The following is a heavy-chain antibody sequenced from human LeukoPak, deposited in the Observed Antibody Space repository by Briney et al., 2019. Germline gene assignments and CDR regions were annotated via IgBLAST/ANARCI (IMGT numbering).Heavy chain of an antibody. V-gene: IGHV4-39*01. Sequence: PSETLSLTCTVSGGSISSSSYYWGWIRQPPGKGLEWIGSIYYSGSTYYNPSLKSRVTISVDTSKNQFSLKLSSVTAADTAVYYCASHVTLVRGVGENDAFDIWGQGTMVTVSS. CDR2: IYYSGST. CDR1: GGSISSSSYY. D-gene: IGHD3-10*01. CDR3: ASHVTLVRGVGENDAFDI. J-gene: IGHJ3*02.